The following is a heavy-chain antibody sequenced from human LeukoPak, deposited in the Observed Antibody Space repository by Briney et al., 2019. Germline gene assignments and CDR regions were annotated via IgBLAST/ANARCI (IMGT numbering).Heavy chain of an antibody. CDR2: IYYSGST. V-gene: IGHV4-39*07. CDR1: GGSISSSSYY. D-gene: IGHD3-3*01. CDR3: ARDFWSGYYKRSFDY. J-gene: IGHJ4*02. Sequence: PSETLSLTCTVSGGSISSSSYYWGWIRQPPGKGLEWIGSIYYSGSTYYNPSLKSRVTISVDTSKNQFSLKLSSVTAADTAVYYCARDFWSGYYKRSFDYWGQGTLVTVSS.